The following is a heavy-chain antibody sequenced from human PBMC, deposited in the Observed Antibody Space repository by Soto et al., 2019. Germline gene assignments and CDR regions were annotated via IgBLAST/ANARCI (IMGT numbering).Heavy chain of an antibody. CDR1: GHTFTTYY. CDR2: INPSSGST. V-gene: IGHV1-2*04. D-gene: IGHD3-3*01. J-gene: IGHJ6*02. CDR3: AREHLLRFLEWPASGMDV. Sequence: ASVKVSCKASGHTFTTYYIHWVRQAPGQGLEWMGIINPSSGSTNYAQKFQGWVTMTRDTSISTAYMELSRLRSDDTAVYYCAREHLLRFLEWPASGMDVWGQGTTVTVSS.